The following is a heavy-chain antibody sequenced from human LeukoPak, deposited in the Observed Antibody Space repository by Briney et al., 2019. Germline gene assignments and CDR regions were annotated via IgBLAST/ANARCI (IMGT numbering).Heavy chain of an antibody. D-gene: IGHD6-19*01. V-gene: IGHV4-39*02. CDR1: GGSISSSSYY. J-gene: IGHJ4*02. Sequence: SETLSLTCTVSGGSISSSSYYWGWIRPPPGKGLEWIGSIYYSGSTYYNPSLKSRVTISVDTSKNQFSLKLSSVTAADTAVYYCARDSSGWRLLDYWGQGTLVTVSS. CDR3: ARDSSGWRLLDY. CDR2: IYYSGST.